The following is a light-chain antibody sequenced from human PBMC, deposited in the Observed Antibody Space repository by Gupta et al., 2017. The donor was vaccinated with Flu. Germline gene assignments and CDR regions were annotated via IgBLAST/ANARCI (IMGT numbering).Light chain of an antibody. J-gene: IGKJ2*01. CDR1: QGISSY. V-gene: IGKV1-9*01. CDR3: QQVNSYPYT. Sequence: PSFLSASVGDRVTITCRASQGISSYLGWYQQKPGKAPKLLIYAASNLQSGVPSRFSGSGSGRQFTLTIRSLQPEDFATYFCQQVNSYPYTFGQGTKLEIK. CDR2: AAS.